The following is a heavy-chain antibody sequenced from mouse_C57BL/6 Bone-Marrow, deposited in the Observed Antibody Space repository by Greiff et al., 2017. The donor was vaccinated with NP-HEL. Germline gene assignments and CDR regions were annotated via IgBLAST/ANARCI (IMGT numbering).Heavy chain of an antibody. V-gene: IGHV1-19*01. Sequence: EVQLQQPGPVLVKPGASVKMSCKASGYTFTDYYMNWVKQSHGKSLEWIGVINPYNGGTSYNQKFKGKATLTVDKSSSTAYMELNSLTSEDSAVYYCARVKLGRGPAWFAYWGQGTLVTVSA. CDR3: ARVKLGRGPAWFAY. CDR2: INPYNGGT. J-gene: IGHJ3*01. CDR1: GYTFTDYY. D-gene: IGHD4-1*01.